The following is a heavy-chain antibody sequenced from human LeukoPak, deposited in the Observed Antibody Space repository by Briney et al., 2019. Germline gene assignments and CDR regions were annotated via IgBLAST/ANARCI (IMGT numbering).Heavy chain of an antibody. CDR3: ARQGAITARRTHYYAMDV. CDR2: VYYTGYS. CDR1: GGLISSSGNFY. J-gene: IGHJ6*02. Sequence: SETLSLTCSVSGGLISSSGNFYWGWIRQVPGRGLEWIGSVYYTGYSYDNPSLKSRVTVSVDTSKNQFSLKLNSVTAADTAIYYCARQGAITARRTHYYAMDVWGPGTTVTVSS. V-gene: IGHV4-39*01. D-gene: IGHD1-20*01.